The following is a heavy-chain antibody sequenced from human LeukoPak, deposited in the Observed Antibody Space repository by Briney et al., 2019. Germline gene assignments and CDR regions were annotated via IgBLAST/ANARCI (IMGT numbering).Heavy chain of an antibody. J-gene: IGHJ4*02. V-gene: IGHV1-24*01. CDR2: CNPEDGET. CDR1: RYTLTELC. Sequence: GASVKVSCKVSRYTLTELCMHWVRQAPGKGLEWMGGCNPEDGETIYAQKFQGRVTMTRDMSTSTVYMELSSLRSEDTAVYYCARDYYDSSGYPTFDYWGQGTLVTVSS. D-gene: IGHD3-22*01. CDR3: ARDYYDSSGYPTFDY.